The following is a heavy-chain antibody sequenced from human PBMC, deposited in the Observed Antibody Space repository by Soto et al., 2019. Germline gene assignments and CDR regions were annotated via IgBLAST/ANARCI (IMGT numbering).Heavy chain of an antibody. CDR2: IYYSGST. CDR3: ARDLSGDYLDY. V-gene: IGHV4-39*02. J-gene: IGHJ4*02. CDR1: GGSISSSSYY. D-gene: IGHD4-17*01. Sequence: TSETLSLTCTVSGGSISSSSYYWGWIRQPPGKGLEWIGSIYYSGSTYYNPSLKSRVTISVDTSKNQFSLKLSSVTAADTAVYYCARDLSGDYLDYWGQGTLVTVSS.